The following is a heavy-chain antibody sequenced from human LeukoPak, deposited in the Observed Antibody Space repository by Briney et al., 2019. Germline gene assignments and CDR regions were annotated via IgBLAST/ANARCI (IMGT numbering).Heavy chain of an antibody. CDR2: IIPIFGTA. D-gene: IGHD3-3*01. CDR3: AREASSYSGYDFWSGYQH. CDR1: GGTFSSYA. Sequence: ASVKVSCKASGGTFSSYAIGWVRQAPGQGLEWMGGIIPIFGTANYAQKFQGRVTITADESTSTAYMELSSLRSEDTAVYYCAREASSYSGYDFWSGYQHWGQGTLVTVSS. V-gene: IGHV1-69*13. J-gene: IGHJ4*02.